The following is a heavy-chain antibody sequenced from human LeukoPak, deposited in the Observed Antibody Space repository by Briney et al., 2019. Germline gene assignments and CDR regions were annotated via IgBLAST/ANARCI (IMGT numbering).Heavy chain of an antibody. Sequence: GGSLRLSCAASGFTVSSNYMSWVRQAPGKGLEWVSVIYSGGSTYYADSVKGRFTISRDNSKNTLYLQMNSLRAEDTAVYYCAGPGYSSGWSPWDAFDIWGQGTMVTVSS. D-gene: IGHD6-19*01. CDR3: AGPGYSSGWSPWDAFDI. V-gene: IGHV3-53*01. CDR1: GFTVSSNY. CDR2: IYSGGST. J-gene: IGHJ3*02.